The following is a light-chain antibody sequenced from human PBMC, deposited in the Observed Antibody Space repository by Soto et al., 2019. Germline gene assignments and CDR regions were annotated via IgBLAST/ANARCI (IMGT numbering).Light chain of an antibody. J-gene: IGKJ1*01. CDR3: QQYNNWART. CDR2: GAS. CDR1: QSVSSN. Sequence: EIVMTQSPATLSVSPGERATLSCRASQSVSSNLAWYQQKPGQAPRLLIYGASTRATGIPARFSGSVSGTEFTLTISRLQSEDFAVYYCQQYNNWARTFGQGTKVEIK. V-gene: IGKV3-15*01.